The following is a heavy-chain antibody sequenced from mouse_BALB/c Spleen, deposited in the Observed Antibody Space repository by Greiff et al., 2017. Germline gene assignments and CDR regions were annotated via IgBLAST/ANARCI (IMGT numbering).Heavy chain of an antibody. CDR2: IYPGDGDT. CDR3: ARERDCYGSSYGAY. V-gene: IGHV1-80*01. Sequence: VQLQESGAELVRPGSSVKISCKASGYAFSSYWMNWVKQRPGQGLEWIGQIYPGDGDTNYNGKFKGKATLTADKSSSTAYMQLSSLTSEDSAVYFCARERDCYGSSYGAYWGQGTLVTVSA. J-gene: IGHJ3*01. D-gene: IGHD1-1*01. CDR1: GYAFSSYW.